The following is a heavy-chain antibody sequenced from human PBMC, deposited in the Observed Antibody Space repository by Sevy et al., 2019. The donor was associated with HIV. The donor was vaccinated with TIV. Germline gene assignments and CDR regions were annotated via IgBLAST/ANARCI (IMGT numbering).Heavy chain of an antibody. J-gene: IGHJ5*02. Sequence: ASVKVSCKVSGYTLTKLSIHWVRQAPGKGLEWMGEFAPQYGETIYAQRFQGRLTMTEDTSPDTAFMELSSLTSEDTAIYYCTTVGLRYYSGSSSYQGVWFDPWGQGTLVTVSS. CDR1: GYTLTKLS. D-gene: IGHD2-15*01. CDR3: TTVGLRYYSGSSSYQGVWFDP. CDR2: FAPQYGET. V-gene: IGHV1-24*01.